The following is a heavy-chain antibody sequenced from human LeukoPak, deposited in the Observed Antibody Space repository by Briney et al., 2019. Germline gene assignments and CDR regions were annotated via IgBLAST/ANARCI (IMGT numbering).Heavy chain of an antibody. D-gene: IGHD3-10*01. CDR2: IVVGSGNT. Sequence: SVKVSCKASGFTFTSSAMQWVRQARGQRLEWIGWIVVGSGNTNYAQKFQERVTITRDMSTSTAYMELRSLRSDDTAVYYCARLNYYGSGSYYGYFDYWGQGTLVTVSS. CDR1: GFTFTSSA. V-gene: IGHV1-58*02. J-gene: IGHJ4*02. CDR3: ARLNYYGSGSYYGYFDY.